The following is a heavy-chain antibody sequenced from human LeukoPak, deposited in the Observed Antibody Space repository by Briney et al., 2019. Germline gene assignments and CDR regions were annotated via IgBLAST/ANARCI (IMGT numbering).Heavy chain of an antibody. D-gene: IGHD2-21*02. V-gene: IGHV4-59*01. CDR2: IYYSGST. CDR3: ARHGGCSGGDCCHYYYYGMDV. J-gene: IGHJ6*02. Sequence: SETLSLTCTVSGGPISSYYWSWIRQPPGKGLEWIGYIYYSGSTNYNPSLKSRVTISVDTSKNQLSLKLSSVTAADTAVYYCARHGGCSGGDCCHYYYYGMDVWGQGTTVTVS. CDR1: GGPISSYY.